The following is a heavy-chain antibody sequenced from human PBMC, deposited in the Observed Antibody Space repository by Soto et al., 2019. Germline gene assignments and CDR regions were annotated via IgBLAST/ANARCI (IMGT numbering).Heavy chain of an antibody. CDR3: ARDSLILGYDIRRIYYFDY. V-gene: IGHV1-69*13. Sequence: GASVKVSCKASGGTFSSYAISWVRQAPGQGLEWMGGIIPIFGTANYAQKFQGRVTITADESTSTAYMELSSLRSEDTAVYYCARDSLILGYDIRRIYYFDYWGQGTLVTVSS. J-gene: IGHJ4*02. D-gene: IGHD3-9*01. CDR1: GGTFSSYA. CDR2: IIPIFGTA.